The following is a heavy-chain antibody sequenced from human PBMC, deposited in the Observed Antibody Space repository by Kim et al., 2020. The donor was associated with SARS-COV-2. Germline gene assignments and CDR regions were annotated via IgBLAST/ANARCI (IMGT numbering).Heavy chain of an antibody. CDR1: GYSFTSYW. D-gene: IGHD3-10*01. CDR3: ARLWIQFGDWGTGGGHYYYGMDV. V-gene: IGHV5-10-1*01. J-gene: IGHJ6*02. Sequence: GESLKISCKGSGYSFTSYWISWVRQMPGKGLEWMGRIDPSDSYTNYSPSFQGHVTISADKSISTAYLQWSSLKASDTAMYYCARLWIQFGDWGTGGGHYYYGMDVWGQGTTVTVSS. CDR2: IDPSDSYT.